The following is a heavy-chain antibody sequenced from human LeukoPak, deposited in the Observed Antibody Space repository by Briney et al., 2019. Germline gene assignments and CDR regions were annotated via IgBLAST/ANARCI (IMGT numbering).Heavy chain of an antibody. Sequence: SETLSLTCTVSGASIGDFYWNWVRQPPGKGLEWIGYFYYSGNTNYNPSLKSRVTISVDTSKNHFSLKLISVTAADTAVYYCARDEGNWFDPWGQGTLVTVSS. CDR2: FYYSGNT. CDR1: GASIGDFY. J-gene: IGHJ5*02. CDR3: ARDEGNWFDP. V-gene: IGHV4-59*01.